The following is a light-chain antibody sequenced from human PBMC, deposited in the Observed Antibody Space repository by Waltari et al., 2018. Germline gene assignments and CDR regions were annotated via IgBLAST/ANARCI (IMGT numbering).Light chain of an antibody. V-gene: IGLV2-11*01. J-gene: IGLJ2*01. CDR1: SSDLGASKY. CDR2: DVT. Sequence: QSALTQPRSVSGSPGQSVTFSCTGTSSDLGASKYASWYQQYPGKAPKLMLYDVTKRPSGVPDRFSGSKSGNTASLTISGLQAEDEADYYCCSYAGSYTVLFGGGTKLTVL. CDR3: CSYAGSYTVL.